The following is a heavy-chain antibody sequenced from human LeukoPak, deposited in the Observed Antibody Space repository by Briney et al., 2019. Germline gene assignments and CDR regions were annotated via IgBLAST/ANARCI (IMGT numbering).Heavy chain of an antibody. Sequence: ASVKVSCKASGYTFTGYYMHWVRQAPGQGLEWMGWINSNSGDTNYAQKFQGRVTMTRDTSVSTAYMELSRLRSDDTAVYYCAREPHYDLLTGYALGYLDLWGRGTLLTVSS. CDR2: INSNSGDT. V-gene: IGHV1-2*02. CDR1: GYTFTGYY. J-gene: IGHJ2*01. CDR3: AREPHYDLLTGYALGYLDL. D-gene: IGHD3-9*01.